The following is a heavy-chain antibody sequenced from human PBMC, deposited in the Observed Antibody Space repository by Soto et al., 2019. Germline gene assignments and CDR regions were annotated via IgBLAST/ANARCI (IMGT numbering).Heavy chain of an antibody. CDR1: GGSISSYY. CDR2: IYYSGST. V-gene: IGHV4-59*01. D-gene: IGHD3-10*01. J-gene: IGHJ4*02. Sequence: SETLSLTCTVSGGSISSYYWSWIRQPPGKGLEWIGYIYYSGSTNYNPSLKSRVTISVDTSKNQFSLKLSSVTAADTAVYYCARDRYGSGSYPPYFDYWGQGTLVTVSS. CDR3: ARDRYGSGSYPPYFDY.